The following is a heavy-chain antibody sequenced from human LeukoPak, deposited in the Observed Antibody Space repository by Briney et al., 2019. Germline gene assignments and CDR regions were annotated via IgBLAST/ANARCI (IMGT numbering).Heavy chain of an antibody. CDR2: ISGSGGST. D-gene: IGHD6-19*01. CDR3: AKDSGGWYFFDY. V-gene: IGHV3-23*01. CDR1: GFTFRKYG. Sequence: GGSLRLSCVATGFTFRKYGMNWVRQAPGKGLEWVSAISGSGGSTYYADSVKGRFTISRDNSKNTLYLQMNSLRAEDTAVYYCAKDSGGWYFFDYWGQGTLVTVSS. J-gene: IGHJ4*02.